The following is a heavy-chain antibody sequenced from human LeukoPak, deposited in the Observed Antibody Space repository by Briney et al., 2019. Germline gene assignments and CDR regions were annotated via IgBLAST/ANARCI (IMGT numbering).Heavy chain of an antibody. Sequence: SSETLSLTCTVSGGSISSYYWSWIRQPPGKGLEWIGYIYYSGSTNYNPSLKSRVTISVDTSKNQFSLKLSSVTAADTAVYYCARAFSSAHGHDAFDIWGQGTMDTVSS. V-gene: IGHV4-59*01. J-gene: IGHJ3*02. CDR1: GGSISSYY. CDR2: IYYSGST. CDR3: ARAFSSAHGHDAFDI. D-gene: IGHD3-10*01.